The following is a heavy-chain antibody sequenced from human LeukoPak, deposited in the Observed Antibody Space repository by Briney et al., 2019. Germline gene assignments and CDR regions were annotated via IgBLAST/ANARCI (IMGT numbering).Heavy chain of an antibody. CDR3: ARGPKRSGLGELSFRGGRGSYYSYMDV. J-gene: IGHJ6*03. D-gene: IGHD3-16*02. CDR2: MYYSGST. CDR1: GGSISSSSYY. Sequence: KPLETLSLTCTVSGGSISSSSYYWGWIRQPPGKGLEWIGSMYYSGSTYYNPSLKSRLTMSVDTSKNQLSLKLSSVTAADTAVYYCARGPKRSGLGELSFRGGRGSYYSYMDVWGKGTTVTVSS. V-gene: IGHV4-39*01.